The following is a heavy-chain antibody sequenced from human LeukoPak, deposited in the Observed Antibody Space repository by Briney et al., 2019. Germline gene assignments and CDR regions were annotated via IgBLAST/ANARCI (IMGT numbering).Heavy chain of an antibody. CDR1: GGSVSNYY. CDR2: IYTSGST. CDR3: ARGWFGELEKYYMDV. D-gene: IGHD3-10*01. V-gene: IGHV4-4*07. Sequence: KASETLSLTCTVSGGSVSNYYWSWIRQPAGKGLEWIGRIYTSGSTNYNPSLKSRVTMSADTSKNQFSLKLSSVTAADTAVYYCARGWFGELEKYYMDVWGKGTTVTVSS. J-gene: IGHJ6*03.